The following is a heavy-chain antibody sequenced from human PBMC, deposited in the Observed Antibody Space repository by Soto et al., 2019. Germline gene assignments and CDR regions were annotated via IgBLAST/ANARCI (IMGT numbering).Heavy chain of an antibody. J-gene: IGHJ6*02. D-gene: IGHD7-27*01. Sequence: GGSLRLSCAASGFTLSDYAMTWVRQGPGKGLEWVSAISGSGDSTYYTDSVKGRFTISRDNSKNTLYLEMNGLRAEDTAVYYCAKYLLQDWGQDYYYGMDVWGQGTTVAVSS. V-gene: IGHV3-23*01. CDR2: ISGSGDST. CDR3: AKYLLQDWGQDYYYGMDV. CDR1: GFTLSDYA.